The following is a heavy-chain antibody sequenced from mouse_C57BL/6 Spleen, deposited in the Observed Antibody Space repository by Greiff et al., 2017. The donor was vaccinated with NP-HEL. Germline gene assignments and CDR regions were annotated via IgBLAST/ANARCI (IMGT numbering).Heavy chain of an antibody. D-gene: IGHD2-4*01. CDR3: SRSLYDYDGSAWFAY. V-gene: IGHV1-85*01. J-gene: IGHJ3*01. Sequence: QVQLKESGPELVKPGASVKLSCKASGYTFTSYDINWVKQRPGQGLEWIGWIYPRDGSTKYNEKFKGKATLTVDTSSSTAYMELHSLTSEDSAVYFCSRSLYDYDGSAWFAYWGQGTLVTVSA. CDR1: GYTFTSYD. CDR2: IYPRDGST.